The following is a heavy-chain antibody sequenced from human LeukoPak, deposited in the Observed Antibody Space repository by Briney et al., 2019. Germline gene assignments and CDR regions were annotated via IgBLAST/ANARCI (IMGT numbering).Heavy chain of an antibody. CDR2: LSDSGDDT. CDR3: TSFAPYEAFDI. J-gene: IGHJ3*02. V-gene: IGHV3-23*01. Sequence: GGSLRLSCAASGFTFSSSTMSWVRQAPGKGLEWVSTLSDSGDDTYYADSVKGWFTISRDNSKNTLYLQMNSLRAEDTAIYYCTSFAPYEAFDIWGQGTMVTVSS. CDR1: GFTFSSST.